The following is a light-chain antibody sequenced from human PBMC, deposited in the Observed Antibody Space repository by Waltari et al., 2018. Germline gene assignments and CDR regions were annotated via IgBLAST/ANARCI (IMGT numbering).Light chain of an antibody. Sequence: SALTQPRSVSGSPGQSVTISCTGTTSDVRGYNYVSWYQHHPGKAPKLMIFDVTQRPSGVPDRFSGSKSANTASLTISGLQAEDEADYYCCSFAGTYTWVFGGGTKVTVL. CDR2: DVT. J-gene: IGLJ3*02. V-gene: IGLV2-11*01. CDR3: CSFAGTYTWV. CDR1: TSDVRGYNY.